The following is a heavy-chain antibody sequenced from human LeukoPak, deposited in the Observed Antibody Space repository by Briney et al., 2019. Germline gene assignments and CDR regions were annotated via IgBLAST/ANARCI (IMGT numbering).Heavy chain of an antibody. Sequence: SETLSLTCAVYGGSFSGYYWSWIRQPPGKGLEWIGEIIDSGSTKYNSSLKSRVTISVDTSKNQFSLKLSSVTAADTAVYYCASDWSLYGDHGGAGPNNWFDPWGQGTLVTVSS. D-gene: IGHD4-17*01. CDR3: ASDWSLYGDHGGAGPNNWFDP. V-gene: IGHV4-34*12. CDR2: IIDSGST. J-gene: IGHJ5*02. CDR1: GGSFSGYY.